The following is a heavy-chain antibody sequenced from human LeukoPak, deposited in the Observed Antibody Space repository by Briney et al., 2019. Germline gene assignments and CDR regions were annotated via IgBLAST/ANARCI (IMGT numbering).Heavy chain of an antibody. CDR2: ISSSSSYI. CDR1: GFTFSSYS. Sequence: PGGSLRLSCAASGFTFSSYSMNWVRQAPGKGLEWVSSISSSSSYIYYADSVKSRFTISRDNAKNSLYLQMNSLRAEDTAVYYCARDLDYYDSSGPSSGWGQGTLVTVSS. D-gene: IGHD3-22*01. CDR3: ARDLDYYDSSGPSSG. V-gene: IGHV3-21*01. J-gene: IGHJ4*02.